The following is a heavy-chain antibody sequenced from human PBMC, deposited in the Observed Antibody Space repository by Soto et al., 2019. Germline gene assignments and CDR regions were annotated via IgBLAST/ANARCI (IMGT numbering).Heavy chain of an antibody. D-gene: IGHD4-17*01. J-gene: IGHJ4*02. CDR2: ISFDGSNQ. Sequence: VQLVESGGGVVQPGRSLRLSCAASGFTFTSFAFHWVRQAPGKGLEWVTVISFDGSNQYYADSVKGRFTIARDDSKNTLYLQMNSLRTEDTAVYYCARGLETTPDFWGQGTLVTVAS. CDR3: ARGLETTPDF. V-gene: IGHV3-30*03. CDR1: GFTFTSFA.